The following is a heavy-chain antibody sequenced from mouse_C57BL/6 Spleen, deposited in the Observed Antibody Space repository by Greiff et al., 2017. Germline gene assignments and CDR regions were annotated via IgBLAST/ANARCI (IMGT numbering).Heavy chain of an antibody. J-gene: IGHJ2*01. CDR2: IYPSDSET. Sequence: QVQLQQPGAELVRPGSSVKLSCKASGYTFTSYWMDWVKQRPGQGLEWIGNIYPSDSETHYNQKLKDKATLTVDKSSSTAYMQLSSLTSEDSAVYYCASFDYDRGDFDYWGQGTTLTVSS. V-gene: IGHV1-61*01. CDR3: ASFDYDRGDFDY. D-gene: IGHD2-4*01. CDR1: GYTFTSYW.